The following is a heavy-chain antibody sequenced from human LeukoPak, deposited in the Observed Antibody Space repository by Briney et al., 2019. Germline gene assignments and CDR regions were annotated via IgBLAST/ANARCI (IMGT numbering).Heavy chain of an antibody. CDR1: RFIFRSYD. Sequence: PGGSLRLSCAASRFIFRSYDMNWVRQAPGKGLEWVSYISSSGITMYYADSVKGRFTISRDNSKNSLYLQMNSLRAEDTAIYYCARDMGSYSGSYYDSWGQETLVTVSS. CDR2: ISSSGITM. J-gene: IGHJ5*01. D-gene: IGHD1-26*01. V-gene: IGHV3-48*03. CDR3: ARDMGSYSGSYYDS.